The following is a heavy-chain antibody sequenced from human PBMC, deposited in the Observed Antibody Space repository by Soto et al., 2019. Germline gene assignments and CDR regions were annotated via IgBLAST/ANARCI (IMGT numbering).Heavy chain of an antibody. J-gene: IGHJ4*02. V-gene: IGHV5-10-1*01. D-gene: IGHD5-12*01. CDR3: ARGSNGYNHVFDY. CDR1: GYSFTSYW. Sequence: PGESLKISCKGSGYSFTSYWISWVRQMPGKGLEWMGRIDPSDAYTNYSPSFQGHVTISADKSISTAYLQWSSLKASDTAMYYCARGSNGYNHVFDYWGQGTLVTVSS. CDR2: IDPSDAYT.